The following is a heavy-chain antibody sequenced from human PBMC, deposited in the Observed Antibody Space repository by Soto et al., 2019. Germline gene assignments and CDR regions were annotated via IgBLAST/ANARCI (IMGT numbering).Heavy chain of an antibody. D-gene: IGHD5-12*01. CDR1: GYTFTSDG. V-gene: IGHV1-18*01. CDR3: ARSTLAHKGEMATDFDY. J-gene: IGHJ4*02. Sequence: AASVKVSCKASGYTFTSDGISWVRPAPGQGLEWMGWISAYNGNTNYAQKLQGRVTMTTDTSTSTAYMELRSLRSDDTAVYYCARSTLAHKGEMATDFDYWGQGTLVTVSS. CDR2: ISAYNGNT.